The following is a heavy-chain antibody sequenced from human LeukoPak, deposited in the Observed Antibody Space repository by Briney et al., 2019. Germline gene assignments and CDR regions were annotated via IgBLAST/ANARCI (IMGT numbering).Heavy chain of an antibody. J-gene: IGHJ4*02. CDR3: ARGSPYYGDRYCSSTSCTPPRTPGENFDY. D-gene: IGHD2-2*01. CDR1: GGSISSGDYY. V-gene: IGHV4-30-4*01. CDR2: IYYSGST. Sequence: PSETLSLTCTVSGGSISSGDYYWSWIRQPPGKGLEWIGYIYYSGSTYYNPSLKSRVTISVDTSKNQFSLKLSSVTAADTAVYYCARGSPYYGDRYCSSTSCTPPRTPGENFDYWGQGTLVTVSS.